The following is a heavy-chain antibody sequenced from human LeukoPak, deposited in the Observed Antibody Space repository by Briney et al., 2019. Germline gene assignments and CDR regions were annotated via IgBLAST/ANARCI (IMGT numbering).Heavy chain of an antibody. J-gene: IGHJ5*02. CDR1: GFTFSSYS. Sequence: GGSLRLSCAASGFTFSSYSMNWVRQAPGKGLEWVSSISSSGTYVYYADSVKGRFTISRDNAKNSLFLQMNSLRAEDTAVYYCARVGYSSGWYGWFDPWGQGTLVTVSS. CDR2: ISSSGTYV. D-gene: IGHD6-19*01. V-gene: IGHV3-21*01. CDR3: ARVGYSSGWYGWFDP.